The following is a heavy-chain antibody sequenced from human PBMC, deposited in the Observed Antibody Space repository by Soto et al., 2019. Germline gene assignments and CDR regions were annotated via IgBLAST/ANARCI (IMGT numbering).Heavy chain of an antibody. V-gene: IGHV3-48*03. Sequence: PGGSLRLSCAASGFTFSSYEMNWVRQAPGKGLEWVSYISSSGSTIYYADSVKGRFTISRDNAKYSLYLQMNSLRAEDTAVYYCAGIAAAHYYYYGMDVWGQGTTVTVSS. D-gene: IGHD6-13*01. CDR3: AGIAAAHYYYYGMDV. J-gene: IGHJ6*02. CDR1: GFTFSSYE. CDR2: ISSSGSTI.